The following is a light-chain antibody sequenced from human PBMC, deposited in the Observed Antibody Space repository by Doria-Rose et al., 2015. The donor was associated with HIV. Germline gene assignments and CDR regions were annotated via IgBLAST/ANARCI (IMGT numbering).Light chain of an antibody. J-gene: IGLJ3*02. CDR1: SLRSYY. CDR2: GKN. CDR3: NSRDSSGNHWL. Sequence: TQDPAVSVALGQTVRITCQGDSLRSYYAGWYQQKPGQAPILVVYGKNNRPSGIPDRFSGSSSGNTASLTITGAQAEDEADYYCNSRDSSGNHWLFGGGTKLTVL. V-gene: IGLV3-19*01.